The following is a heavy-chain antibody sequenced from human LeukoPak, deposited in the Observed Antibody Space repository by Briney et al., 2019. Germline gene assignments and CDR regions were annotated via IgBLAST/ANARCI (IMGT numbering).Heavy chain of an antibody. CDR2: ISRGSHTI. D-gene: IGHD1-1*01. V-gene: IGHV3-48*04. CDR1: GFSFSGYG. J-gene: IGHJ4*02. CDR3: SRETTSGY. Sequence: PGGSLRLSCTASGFSFSGYGMNWVRQPPGQGLEWISYISRGSHTIYYADSVRGRFTISRDDAKNSLYLQMNSLRAEDTGIYYCSRETTSGYWGQGTLVTASS.